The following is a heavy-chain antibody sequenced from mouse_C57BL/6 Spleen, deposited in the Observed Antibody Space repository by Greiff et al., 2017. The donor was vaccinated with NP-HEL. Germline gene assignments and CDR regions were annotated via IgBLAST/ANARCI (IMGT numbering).Heavy chain of an antibody. CDR1: GFTFSDYG. D-gene: IGHD5-2*01. CDR3: ARRNTRWYFDV. V-gene: IGHV5-17*01. Sequence: EVMLVESGGGLVKPGGSLKLSCAASGFTFSDYGMHWVRQAPEKGLEWVAYISSGSSTIYYEDTVKGRFTISRDNAKNTLFLQMTSLRSEDTAMYYCARRNTRWYFDVWGTGTTVTVSS. J-gene: IGHJ1*03. CDR2: ISSGSSTI.